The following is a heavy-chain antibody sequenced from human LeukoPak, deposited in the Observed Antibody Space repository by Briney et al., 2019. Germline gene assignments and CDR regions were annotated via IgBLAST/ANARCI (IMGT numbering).Heavy chain of an antibody. CDR2: INQDGSER. J-gene: IGHJ4*02. CDR1: GFTFSRYW. V-gene: IGHV3-7*03. D-gene: IGHD3-22*01. CDR3: ARDKGDYDTSGSLFVF. Sequence: GGSLRLSCAASGFTFSRYWMSWVRRVPRKGLEWMANINQDGSERYYVDSVKGRFTISRDNAKNSLFLQMNSLRAEDTAVYYCARDKGDYDTSGSLFVFGGQGTLVTVSP.